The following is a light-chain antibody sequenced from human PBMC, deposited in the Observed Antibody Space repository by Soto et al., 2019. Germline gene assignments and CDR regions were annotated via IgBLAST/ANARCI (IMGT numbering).Light chain of an antibody. Sequence: EVLMTQSPDTLYVSPGERVTLSCRASQSISDNLAWYQQKPGQGPRLLVYRASTRTLGIPARFSGSESGTELTLTISSLQSEDFAVYYCQQYNIWPITFGQGTRLEIK. V-gene: IGKV3-15*01. CDR3: QQYNIWPIT. J-gene: IGKJ5*01. CDR1: QSISDN. CDR2: RAS.